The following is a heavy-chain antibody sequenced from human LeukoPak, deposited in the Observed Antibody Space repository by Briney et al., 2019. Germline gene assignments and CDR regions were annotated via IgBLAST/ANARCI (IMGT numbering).Heavy chain of an antibody. Sequence: GESLEISFQGSGYRFTSYWIGWVRPMPGKGPEWMGIFYPGDADTRYSPPFEGQVTISADKSISTAYLQWSSLKASDTAMYYCARSSRGPLWVVELLSSYYYGMDVWGQGTTVTVSS. V-gene: IGHV5-51*01. CDR1: GYRFTSYW. J-gene: IGHJ6*02. CDR2: FYPGDADT. CDR3: ARSSRGPLWVVELLSSYYYGMDV. D-gene: IGHD3-10*01.